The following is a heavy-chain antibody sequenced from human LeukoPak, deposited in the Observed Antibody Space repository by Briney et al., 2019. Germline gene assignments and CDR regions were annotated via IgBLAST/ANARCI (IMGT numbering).Heavy chain of an antibody. CDR3: ARGRGWITIFGVGPPTIGFDH. J-gene: IGHJ5*02. CDR1: GGSFSGYY. D-gene: IGHD3-3*01. CDR2: INHSGST. V-gene: IGHV4-34*01. Sequence: PSETLSLTCAVYGGSFSGYYWSWIRQPPGKGLEWIGEINHSGSTNYNPSLKSRVTISVDTSKNQFSLKLSSVTAADTAVYYCARGRGWITIFGVGPPTIGFDHWGQGTLVTVSS.